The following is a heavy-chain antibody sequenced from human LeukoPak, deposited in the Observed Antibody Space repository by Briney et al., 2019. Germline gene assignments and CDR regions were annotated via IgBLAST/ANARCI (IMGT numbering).Heavy chain of an antibody. J-gene: IGHJ4*02. D-gene: IGHD6-6*01. V-gene: IGHV3-7*01. Sequence: PGGSLRLSCAASGFTFSSYWMSWVRQAPGKGLEWVANIKQDGSEKYYVDSVKGRFTISRDNAKNSLSLQMNSLRAEDTAVYYCASLRRLVPPRYWGQGTLVTVSS. CDR3: ASLRRLVPPRY. CDR2: IKQDGSEK. CDR1: GFTFSSYW.